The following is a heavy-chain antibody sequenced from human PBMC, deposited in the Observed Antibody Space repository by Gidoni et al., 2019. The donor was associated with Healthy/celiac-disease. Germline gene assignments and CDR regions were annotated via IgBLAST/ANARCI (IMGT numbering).Heavy chain of an antibody. V-gene: IGHV4-39*01. CDR1: GGSISSSSYY. CDR2: IYYSGST. J-gene: IGHJ4*02. Sequence: QLQLQESGPGLVKPSETLSLPCTVPGGSISSSSYYWGWLRQPPGKGLGWIGSIYYSGSTYYNPSLKSRVTISVDTSKNQFSLKLSSVTAADTAVYYCARLSSSSKPDYWGQGTLATVSS. CDR3: ARLSSSSKPDY. D-gene: IGHD6-6*01.